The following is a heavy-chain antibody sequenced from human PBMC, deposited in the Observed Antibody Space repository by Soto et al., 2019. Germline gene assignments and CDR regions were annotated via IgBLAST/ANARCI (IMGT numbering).Heavy chain of an antibody. Sequence: PSETLSLTCTVSGGSISSGDYYWSWIRQPPGKGLEWIGYIYYSGSTYYNPSLKSRVTISVDTSKNQFSLKLSSVTAADTAVYYCARDQGYYGSGSLLPGYFQHWGQGTLVTVSS. J-gene: IGHJ1*01. CDR1: GGSISSGDYY. D-gene: IGHD3-10*01. CDR3: ARDQGYYGSGSLLPGYFQH. CDR2: IYYSGST. V-gene: IGHV4-30-4*01.